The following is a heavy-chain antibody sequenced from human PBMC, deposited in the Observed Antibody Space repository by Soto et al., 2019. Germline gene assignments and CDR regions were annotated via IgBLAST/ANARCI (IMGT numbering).Heavy chain of an antibody. Sequence: ASVKISCKASGGTFGSYAISWVRQAPGQGLEWMGGIIPIFGTANYAQKFKGRVTITADESTSTAYMELSSLRSEDTAVYYCARGRYHLWPIEYWGEGTLVTVS. V-gene: IGHV1-69*13. J-gene: IGHJ4*02. CDR3: ARGRYHLWPIEY. CDR1: GGTFGSYA. D-gene: IGHD2-2*01. CDR2: IIPIFGTA.